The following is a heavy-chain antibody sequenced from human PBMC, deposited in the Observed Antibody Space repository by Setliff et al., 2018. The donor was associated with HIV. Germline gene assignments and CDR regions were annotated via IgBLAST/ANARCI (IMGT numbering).Heavy chain of an antibody. V-gene: IGHV4-39*01. CDR2: VYESGST. CDR3: ARHRDPPGSRWIYYYYYMDL. Sequence: SETLSLTCSVYGASIRNSNSYWGWIRQPPGKRLEWLGSVYESGSTSYNPSLSSRLTISVDTSKNHVPLRLSSVTAADTGVYYCARHRDPPGSRWIYYYYYMDLWGEGTTVTVSS. D-gene: IGHD6-13*01. J-gene: IGHJ6*03. CDR1: GASIRNSNSY.